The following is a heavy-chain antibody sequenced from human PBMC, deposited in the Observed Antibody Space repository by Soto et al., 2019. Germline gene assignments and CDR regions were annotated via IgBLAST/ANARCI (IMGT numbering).Heavy chain of an antibody. CDR2: IYESRTT. CDR3: ASSERIQLWLHGMDV. V-gene: IGHV4-30-4*01. D-gene: IGHD5-18*01. Sequence: QVQLQESGPGLVKPSQTLSLTCTVSGGSISSGDYYWSWIRQPPGKGLEWIGYIYESRTTYYSPPLQSRVTISVDTSKNQFSLTLSSVTAADTAVYYCASSERIQLWLHGMDVWGQGTMVTVSS. J-gene: IGHJ6*02. CDR1: GGSISSGDYY.